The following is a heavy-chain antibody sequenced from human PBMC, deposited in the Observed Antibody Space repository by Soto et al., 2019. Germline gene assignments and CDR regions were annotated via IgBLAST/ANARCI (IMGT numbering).Heavy chain of an antibody. CDR2: IYSGGST. Sequence: GGSLRLSCAASGFTVSSNYMSWVRQAPGKGLEWVSVIYSGGSTYYADSVKGRFTISRDNSKNTLYLQMNSLRAEDTAVYYCARGEGDFSDYYYYGMDVWGQGTTVTVSS. J-gene: IGHJ6*02. CDR1: GFTVSSNY. V-gene: IGHV3-53*01. CDR3: ARGEGDFSDYYYYGMDV. D-gene: IGHD3-3*01.